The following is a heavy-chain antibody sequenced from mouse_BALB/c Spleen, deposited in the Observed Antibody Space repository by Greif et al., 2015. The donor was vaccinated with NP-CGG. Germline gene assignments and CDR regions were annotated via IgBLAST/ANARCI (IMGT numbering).Heavy chain of an antibody. CDR2: INPYNGGT. J-gene: IGHJ3*01. Sequence: EVKLQESGPELVKPGASMKISCKASGYSFTGYTMNWVKQSHGKNLEWIGLINPYNGGTSYNQKFKGKATLTVDKSSSTAYMELLSLTSEDSAVYYCARWAYYRYDDGAWFAYWGQGTLVTVSA. D-gene: IGHD2-14*01. CDR3: ARWAYYRYDDGAWFAY. CDR1: GYSFTGYT. V-gene: IGHV1-18*01.